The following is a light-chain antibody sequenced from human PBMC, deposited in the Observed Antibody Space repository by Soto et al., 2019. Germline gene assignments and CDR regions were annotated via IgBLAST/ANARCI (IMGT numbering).Light chain of an antibody. J-gene: IGLJ3*02. V-gene: IGLV1-40*01. Sequence: QSVLTQPPSVSGAPGQRVTISCTGSSSNIGAAYDVNWYQQFPGTAPKLLIYGNINRPSGVPDRFSGSKSGTSASLAITGLQAEDEADYYCQSYDSRLSGRVFGGGTKLTVL. CDR3: QSYDSRLSGRV. CDR2: GNI. CDR1: SSNIGAAYD.